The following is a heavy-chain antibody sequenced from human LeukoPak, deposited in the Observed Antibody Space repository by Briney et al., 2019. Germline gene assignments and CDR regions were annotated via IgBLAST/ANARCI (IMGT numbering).Heavy chain of an antibody. J-gene: IGHJ3*02. CDR3: ARTGGEDYDFWSGYYTGRAFDI. Sequence: GRSLRLSCAASGFTFSSYAMHWVRQAPGKGLEWVAVISYDGSNKYYADSVKGRFTFSRDNSKNTLYLQMNSLRAEDTAVYYCARTGGEDYDFWSGYYTGRAFDIWGQGTMVTVSS. D-gene: IGHD3-3*01. CDR2: ISYDGSNK. V-gene: IGHV3-30*04. CDR1: GFTFSSYA.